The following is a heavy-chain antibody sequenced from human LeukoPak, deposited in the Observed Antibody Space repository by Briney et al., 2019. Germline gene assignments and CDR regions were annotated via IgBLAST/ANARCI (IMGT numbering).Heavy chain of an antibody. CDR2: MNPNSGNT. D-gene: IGHD2-8*01. Sequence: ASVKVSCKASVYTFTSYDINWVRQATGQGLEWMGWMNPNSGNTGYAQKFQGRLTMTRDTSISTAYMELSSLRSEDTAVYYCARDLVDNACDFWGQGTLVTVSS. J-gene: IGHJ4*02. V-gene: IGHV1-8*01. CDR1: VYTFTSYD. CDR3: ARDLVDNACDF.